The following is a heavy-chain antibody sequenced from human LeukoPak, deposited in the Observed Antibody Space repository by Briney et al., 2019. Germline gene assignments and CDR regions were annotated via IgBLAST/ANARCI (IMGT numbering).Heavy chain of an antibody. J-gene: IGHJ4*02. CDR1: GFTFSNAW. Sequence: PGGSLRLSCAASGFTFSNAWMSWVRQAPEKGLEWIVRVKSKTDGGPTDYAAPVKGRFSNSRDDSKYTVYLQMNSLKTEDTAVYYCTTDLIPLEDYVWGSYRYARDVHWGQGTLVTVSS. V-gene: IGHV3-15*05. CDR2: VKSKTDGGPT. D-gene: IGHD3-16*02. CDR3: TTDLIPLEDYVWGSYRYARDVH.